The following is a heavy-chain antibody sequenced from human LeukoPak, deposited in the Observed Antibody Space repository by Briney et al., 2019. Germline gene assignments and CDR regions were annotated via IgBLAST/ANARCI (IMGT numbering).Heavy chain of an antibody. D-gene: IGHD3-10*01. Sequence: ASVKVSCKASGGTFSSYAIGWVRQAPGQGLEWMGRIIPILGIANYAQKFQGRVTITADKSTSTAYMELSSLRSEDTAVYYCAREGLHYGSGSYYHGPFDYWGQGTLVTVSS. V-gene: IGHV1-69*04. J-gene: IGHJ4*02. CDR3: AREGLHYGSGSYYHGPFDY. CDR1: GGTFSSYA. CDR2: IIPILGIA.